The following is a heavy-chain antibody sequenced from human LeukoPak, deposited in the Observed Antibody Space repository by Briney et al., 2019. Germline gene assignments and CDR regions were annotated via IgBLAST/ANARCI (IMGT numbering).Heavy chain of an antibody. CDR2: INPNSGGT. Sequence: ASVKVPCKASGYTFTGYYMHWVRQAPGQGLEWMGRINPNSGGTNYAQKFQGRVTMTRDTSISTAYMELSRLRSDDTAVYYCARERVMYYYDSSGYKLDAFDIWGQGTMVTVSS. D-gene: IGHD3-22*01. V-gene: IGHV1-2*06. CDR3: ARERVMYYYDSSGYKLDAFDI. J-gene: IGHJ3*02. CDR1: GYTFTGYY.